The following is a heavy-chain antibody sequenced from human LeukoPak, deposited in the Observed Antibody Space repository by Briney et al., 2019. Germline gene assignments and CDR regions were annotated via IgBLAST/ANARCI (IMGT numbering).Heavy chain of an antibody. CDR1: GFTFSSYG. D-gene: IGHD3-3*01. Sequence: GGSLRLSCAASGFTFSSYGMHWVRQAPGKGLEWVAFIRYDGSNKYYADSVKGRFTTSRDNSKNTLYLQMNSLGAEDTAVYYCAKEADTWSDYLDYWGQGTLVTVSS. CDR3: AKEADTWSDYLDY. V-gene: IGHV3-30*02. CDR2: IRYDGSNK. J-gene: IGHJ4*02.